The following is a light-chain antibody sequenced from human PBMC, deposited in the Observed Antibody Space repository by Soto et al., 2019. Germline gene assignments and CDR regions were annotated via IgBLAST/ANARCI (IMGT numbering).Light chain of an antibody. V-gene: IGLV1-40*01. CDR1: SSNIGAGYD. J-gene: IGLJ1*01. CDR3: QSYDRSLSGLYV. Sequence: QSALTQPPSVSGAPGQRVTISCTGSSSNIGAGYDVHWYQQLPGTAPKLLIYGNSNRPSGVPDRFSGSKSGTLASLAITGLQAEDEADYYCQSYDRSLSGLYVFGTGTKVTVL. CDR2: GNS.